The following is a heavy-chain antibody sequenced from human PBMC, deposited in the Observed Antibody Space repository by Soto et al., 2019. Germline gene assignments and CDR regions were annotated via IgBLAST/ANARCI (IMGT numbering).Heavy chain of an antibody. CDR1: GGSISSGDYY. CDR3: ARERSREDYYDSSGYYSDDY. Sequence: PSETLSLTCTVSGGSISSGDYYWSWIRQPPGKGLEWIGYIYYSGSTYYNLSLKSRATISVDTSKNQFSLKLSSVTAADTAVYYCARERSREDYYDSSGYYSDDYWGQGTLVTVSS. CDR2: IYYSGST. V-gene: IGHV4-30-4*01. D-gene: IGHD3-22*01. J-gene: IGHJ4*02.